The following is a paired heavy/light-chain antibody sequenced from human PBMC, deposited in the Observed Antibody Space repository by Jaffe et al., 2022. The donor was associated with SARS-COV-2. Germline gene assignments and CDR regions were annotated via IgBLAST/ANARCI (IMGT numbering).Heavy chain of an antibody. V-gene: IGHV3-74*01. CDR2: INSDGSST. CDR3: ARDPGRDFWSGYLPRTYGMDV. D-gene: IGHD3-3*01. Sequence: EVQLVESGGGLVQPGGSLRLSCAASGFTFSSYWMHWVRQAPGKGLVWVSRINSDGSSTSYADSVKGRFTISRDNAKNTLYLQMNSLRAEDTAVYYCARDPGRDFWSGYLPRTYGMDVWGQGTTVTVSS. J-gene: IGHJ6*02. CDR1: GFTFSSYW.
Light chain of an antibody. CDR2: LGS. Sequence: DIVMTQSPLSLPVTPGEPASISCRSSQSLLHSNGYNYLDWYLQKPGQSPQLLIYLGSNRASGVPDRFSGSGSGTDFTLKISRVEAEDVGVYYCMQALQTPPGGFTFGPGTKVDIK. J-gene: IGKJ3*01. CDR3: MQALQTPPGGFT. CDR1: QSLLHSNGYNY. V-gene: IGKV2-28*01.